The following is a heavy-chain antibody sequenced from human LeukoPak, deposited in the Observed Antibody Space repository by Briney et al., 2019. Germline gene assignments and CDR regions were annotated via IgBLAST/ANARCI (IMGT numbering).Heavy chain of an antibody. J-gene: IGHJ4*02. Sequence: GASVKVSCKASRYTFTGYYMHWVRQAPGQGLEWMGWINPNSGGTNYAQKFQGRVTMTRDTSISTAYMELSRLRSGDTAVYYCARGREMATITNYRNFDYWGQGTLVTVSS. CDR3: ARGREMATITNYRNFDY. CDR2: INPNSGGT. V-gene: IGHV1-2*02. D-gene: IGHD5-24*01. CDR1: RYTFTGYY.